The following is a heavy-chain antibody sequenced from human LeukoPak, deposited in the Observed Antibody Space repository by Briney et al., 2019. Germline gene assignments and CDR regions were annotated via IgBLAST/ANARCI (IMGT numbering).Heavy chain of an antibody. D-gene: IGHD3-16*01. CDR3: AREEGGYFDY. J-gene: IGHJ4*02. CDR2: ISGSSSYT. V-gene: IGHV3-11*05. CDR1: GFTFSDYY. Sequence: GGSLRLSCAASGFTFSDYYMSWIRQAPGKGLEWVSYISGSSSYTIYADSVKGRFTISRDNAKNSLYLQMSSLRAEDTALYYCAREEGGYFDYWGQGTLVTVSS.